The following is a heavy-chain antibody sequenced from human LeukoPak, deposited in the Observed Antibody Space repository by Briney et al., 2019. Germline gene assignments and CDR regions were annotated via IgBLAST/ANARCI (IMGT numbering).Heavy chain of an antibody. CDR3: ARGGESGYGT. V-gene: IGHV4-39*01. CDR2: IYSTGST. Sequence: SETLSLTCTVSGGSISSSSNYWGWIRQPPGKGLEWIGTIYSTGSTYYNPSLKSRLTISVDTSKNQFSLKLSSVTAADTAVYYCARGGESGYGTWGQGSLVTVSS. J-gene: IGHJ5*02. D-gene: IGHD5-12*01. CDR1: GGSISSSSNY.